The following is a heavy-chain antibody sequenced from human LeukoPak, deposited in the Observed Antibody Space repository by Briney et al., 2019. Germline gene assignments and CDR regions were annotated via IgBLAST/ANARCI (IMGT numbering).Heavy chain of an antibody. CDR1: GFTFDDYA. J-gene: IGHJ4*02. D-gene: IGHD1-1*01. CDR2: ISWNSGSI. CDR3: AKDVTDNVGDQFDY. Sequence: GGSLRLSCAASGFTFDDYAMHWVRQAPGKGLEWVSGISWNSGSIVYADSVKGRFTISRDNAKNSLYLQMNSLRPEDMALYYCAKDVTDNVGDQFDYWGQGTLVTVSS. V-gene: IGHV3-9*03.